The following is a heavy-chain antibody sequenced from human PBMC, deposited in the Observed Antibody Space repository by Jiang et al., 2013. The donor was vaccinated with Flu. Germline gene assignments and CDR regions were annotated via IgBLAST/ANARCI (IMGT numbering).Heavy chain of an antibody. CDR3: ATHDTGRGFDP. CDR1: GASIGRSGAF. V-gene: IGHV4-39*01. CDR2: ILSSGSQ. D-gene: IGHD3-22*01. Sequence: GPGLVKPSETLSLTCSVSGASIGRSGAFWAWIRQPPGKGLEWIGSILSSGSQSHNPSLYRRMTMSVDTSKNQFSLHLFSVTAADTAIYYCATHDTGRGFDPWGQGALVTISS. J-gene: IGHJ5*02.